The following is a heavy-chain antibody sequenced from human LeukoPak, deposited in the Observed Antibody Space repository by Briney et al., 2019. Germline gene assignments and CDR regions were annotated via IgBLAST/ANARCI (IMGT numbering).Heavy chain of an antibody. CDR3: ARHRSPSSLSFFDI. Sequence: SETLSLTCSVSGASTSNDYWNWIRQPAGKGLEWIGRIDSSGSTNYNPSLNSRVTMSIDTSKNQVSLRLSSVTAADTALYYCARHRSPSSLSFFDIWGQGMLVIVSS. J-gene: IGHJ4*02. CDR1: GASTSNDY. V-gene: IGHV4-4*07. D-gene: IGHD2-2*01. CDR2: IDSSGST.